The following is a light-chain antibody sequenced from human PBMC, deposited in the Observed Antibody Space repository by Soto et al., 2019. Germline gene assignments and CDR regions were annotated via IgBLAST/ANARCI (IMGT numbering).Light chain of an antibody. CDR2: AAS. CDR3: QKYNSTPHT. V-gene: IGKV1-27*01. J-gene: IGKJ3*01. CDR1: QGISNY. Sequence: DIQMTQSPSSLSASVGDRVTITCRASQGISNYLAWYQQKPGKVPKLLMYAASTLQSGVPSRFSGSGSGTEFTLNISSLQPEDVATYYCQKYNSTPHTFGPGTKVDIK.